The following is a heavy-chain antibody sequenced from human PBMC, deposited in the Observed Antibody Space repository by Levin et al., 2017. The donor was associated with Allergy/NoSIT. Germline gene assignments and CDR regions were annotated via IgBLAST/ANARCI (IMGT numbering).Heavy chain of an antibody. V-gene: IGHV4-34*01. CDR3: ARRRGILGVVRYEY. D-gene: IGHD3-3*01. CDR2: INHSGST. Sequence: SETLSLTCAVYGGSFSGYYWSWIRQPPGKGLEWIGEINHSGSTNYNPSLKSRVTISVDTSKNQFSLKLSSVTAADTAVYYCARRRGILGVVRYEYWGQGTLVTVSS. J-gene: IGHJ4*02. CDR1: GGSFSGYY.